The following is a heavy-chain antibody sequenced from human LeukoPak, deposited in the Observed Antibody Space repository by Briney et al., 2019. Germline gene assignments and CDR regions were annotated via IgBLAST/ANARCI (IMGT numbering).Heavy chain of an antibody. D-gene: IGHD2/OR15-2a*01. J-gene: IGHJ4*02. V-gene: IGHV4-61*02. Sequence: SETLSLTCTVSGGSISSGSYYWSWIRQPAGKGLEWIGRIYTSGSTKYNPSLKSRVTISVDTSKNQFSMKLSSVTAADTAVYFCARNFRGGSTYLDYWGQGTLVTVSS. CDR1: GGSISSGSYY. CDR3: ARNFRGGSTYLDY. CDR2: IYTSGST.